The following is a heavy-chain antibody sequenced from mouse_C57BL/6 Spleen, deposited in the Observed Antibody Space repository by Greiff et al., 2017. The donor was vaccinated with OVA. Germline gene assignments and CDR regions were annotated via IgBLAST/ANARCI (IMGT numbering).Heavy chain of an antibody. CDR3: ARKGLGQGYFDV. CDR2: IWSGGST. J-gene: IGHJ1*03. D-gene: IGHD3-3*01. V-gene: IGHV2-2*01. CDR1: GFSLTSYG. Sequence: VKLVESGPGLVQPSQSLSITCTVSGFSLTSYGVHWVRQSPGKGLEWLGVIWSGGSTDYNAAFISRLSISKDNSKSQVFFKMNSLQADDTAIYYCARKGLGQGYFDVWGTGTTVTVSS.